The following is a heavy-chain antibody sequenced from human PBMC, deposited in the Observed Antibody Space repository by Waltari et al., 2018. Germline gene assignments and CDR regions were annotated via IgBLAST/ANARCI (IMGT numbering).Heavy chain of an antibody. D-gene: IGHD6-13*01. CDR1: GGSISSSSYY. J-gene: IGHJ4*02. V-gene: IGHV4-39*01. CDR3: EGAAAVAIDY. CDR2: IYYSGST. Sequence: QLQLQESGPGLVKPSETLSLTCTVSGGSISSSSYYWGWFRQPPGKGLEWIGSIYYSGSTYSNPSLKSRVTISVDTSKNQFSLKLSSVTAADTAVYYCEGAAAVAIDYWGQGTLVTVSS.